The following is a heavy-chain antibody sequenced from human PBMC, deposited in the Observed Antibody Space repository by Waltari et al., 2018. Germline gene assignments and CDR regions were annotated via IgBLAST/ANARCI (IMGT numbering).Heavy chain of an antibody. CDR3: TRTRFCSTTSCQVDWFDP. Sequence: VRQAPGKGLVWVERIKGDGGSTSDAESVKGRFTISRDNANNTLYLQMNSLRGEDTAVYYCTRTRFCSTTSCQVDWFDPWGQGTLVTVSS. CDR2: IKGDGGST. V-gene: IGHV3-74*01. J-gene: IGHJ5*02. D-gene: IGHD2-2*01.